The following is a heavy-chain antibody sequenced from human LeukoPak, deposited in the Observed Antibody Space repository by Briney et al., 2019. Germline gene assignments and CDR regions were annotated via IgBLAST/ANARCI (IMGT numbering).Heavy chain of an antibody. CDR3: AREADDSSGYLYNWFDP. J-gene: IGHJ5*02. V-gene: IGHV4-34*01. D-gene: IGHD3-22*01. Sequence: SETLSLTCAVYGGSFSGYYWSWIRQPPGKGLEWIGEINHSGSTNYNPSLKSRVTISVDTSKNQFSLKLSSVTAADTAVYYCAREADDSSGYLYNWFDPWGQGTLVTVSS. CDR2: INHSGST. CDR1: GGSFSGYY.